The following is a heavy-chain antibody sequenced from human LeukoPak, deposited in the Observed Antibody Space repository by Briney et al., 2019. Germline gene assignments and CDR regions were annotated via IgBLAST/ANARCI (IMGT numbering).Heavy chain of an antibody. Sequence: SETLSLTCTVSDASISSYYWSWIRQPAGKGLEWIGRIYTSGSTNYNPSLKSRVTMSVDTSKNQFSLKLSSVTAADTAVYYCARGHSSGWLSLSSFDYWGQGTLVTVSS. D-gene: IGHD6-19*01. J-gene: IGHJ4*02. CDR3: ARGHSSGWLSLSSFDY. CDR1: DASISSYY. CDR2: IYTSGST. V-gene: IGHV4-4*07.